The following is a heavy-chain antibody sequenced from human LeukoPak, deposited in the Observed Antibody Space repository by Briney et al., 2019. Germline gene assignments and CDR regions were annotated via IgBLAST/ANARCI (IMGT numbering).Heavy chain of an antibody. Sequence: GGSLRLSCAASRFTFSNAWMSWVRQAPGKGLEWVGRIKSKTDGGTTDYAAPVKGRFTISRDDSKNTLYLQMNSLKTEDTAVYYCTTKPDYYDSSGYYYYFDYWGQGTLVTVSS. J-gene: IGHJ4*02. D-gene: IGHD3-22*01. CDR2: IKSKTDGGTT. CDR1: RFTFSNAW. V-gene: IGHV3-15*01. CDR3: TTKPDYYDSSGYYYYFDY.